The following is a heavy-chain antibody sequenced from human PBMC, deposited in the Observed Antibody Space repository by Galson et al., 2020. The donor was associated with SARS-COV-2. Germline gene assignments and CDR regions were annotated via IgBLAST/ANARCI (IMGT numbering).Heavy chain of an antibody. Sequence: GGSLRLSCAASGFTFSSYGMHWVRQAPGKGLEWVAVISYDGSNKYYADSVKGRFTISRDNSKNTLYLQMNSLRAEDTAVYYCAKDHSGNLCGYWGQGTLVTVSS. D-gene: IGHD1-26*01. V-gene: IGHV3-30*18. J-gene: IGHJ4*02. CDR1: GFTFSSYG. CDR3: AKDHSGNLCGY. CDR2: ISYDGSNK.